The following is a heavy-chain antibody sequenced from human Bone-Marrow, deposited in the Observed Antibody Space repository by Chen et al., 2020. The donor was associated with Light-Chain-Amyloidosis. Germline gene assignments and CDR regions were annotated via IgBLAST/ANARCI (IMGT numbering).Heavy chain of an antibody. CDR2: VSGSTVST. Sequence: EVQLVESGGGLVQPGGSLRLSCATSGFNFSSFGMSWVRQAPGKGLEWVSTVSGSTVSTYYAGAVKGRFIISRDNSKSXXXXQMNSLRAGDTAVYFCTRKGGYFDFWGQGSLVTVSS. J-gene: IGHJ4*02. D-gene: IGHD3-10*01. CDR1: GFNFSSFG. CDR3: TRKGGYFDF. V-gene: IGHV3-23*04.